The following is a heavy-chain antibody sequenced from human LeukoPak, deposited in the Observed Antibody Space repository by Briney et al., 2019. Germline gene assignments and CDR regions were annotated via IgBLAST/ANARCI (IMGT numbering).Heavy chain of an antibody. CDR3: ASSYYYDSTWGY. D-gene: IGHD3-22*01. V-gene: IGHV3-48*04. CDR2: ISSSSSTI. J-gene: IGHJ4*02. CDR1: GFTFSSYS. Sequence: GGPLRLSCAASGFTFSSYSMNWVRQAPGKGLEWVSYISSSSSTIYYADSVKGRFTISRDNAKNSLYLRMNSLRAEDTAVYYCASSYYYDSTWGYWGQGTLVTVSS.